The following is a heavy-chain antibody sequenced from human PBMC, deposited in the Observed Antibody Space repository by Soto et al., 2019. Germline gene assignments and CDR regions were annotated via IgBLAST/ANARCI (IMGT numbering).Heavy chain of an antibody. CDR2: INPSGGST. CDR1: GYTFTSYY. Sequence: QVQLVQSGAEVKKPGASVKVSCKASGYTFTSYYMHWVRQAPGQGLEWMGIINPSGGSTSYAQKFEGRVTMTRETSTSTVYMELSSLRSEDTAVYYCARDIVVVTSYYGMDVWGQGTTVTVSS. J-gene: IGHJ6*02. CDR3: ARDIVVVTSYYGMDV. V-gene: IGHV1-46*01. D-gene: IGHD2-21*02.